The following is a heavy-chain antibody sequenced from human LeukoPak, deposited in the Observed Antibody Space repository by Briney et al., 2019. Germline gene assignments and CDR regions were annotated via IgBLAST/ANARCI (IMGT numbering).Heavy chain of an antibody. D-gene: IGHD3-10*01. V-gene: IGHV3-23*01. CDR1: GFTFSNHA. J-gene: IGHJ4*02. CDR3: VKLYSPFGELSSQIDY. Sequence: PGGSLRLSCAASGFTFSNHAMNWVRQAPGRGLGWVSAISGNGYTTYYADSVKGRFSISRDNSKNTLYLQMNNMRAEDTAVYFCVKLYSPFGELSSQIDYWGQGTLVTVSS. CDR2: ISGNGYTT.